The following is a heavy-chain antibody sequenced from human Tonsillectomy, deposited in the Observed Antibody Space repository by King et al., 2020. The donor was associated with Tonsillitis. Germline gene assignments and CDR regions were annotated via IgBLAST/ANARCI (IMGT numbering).Heavy chain of an antibody. J-gene: IGHJ3*02. V-gene: IGHV5-51*03. Sequence: LQLVQSGSEVKKPGESLKISCKGSGYSFRSHWIAWVRQMPGKGLEWMGVIYPGDSDTRYRPSFQGQVTISADKSPSTAYLQWSSLKASDTATYYCARGLNFRSGYYHDDAFDIWGKGTMVTVSS. D-gene: IGHD3-22*01. CDR3: ARGLNFRSGYYHDDAFDI. CDR2: IYPGDSDT. CDR1: GYSFRSHW.